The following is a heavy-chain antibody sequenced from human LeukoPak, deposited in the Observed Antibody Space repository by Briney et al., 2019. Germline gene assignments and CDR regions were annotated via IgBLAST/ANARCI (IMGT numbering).Heavy chain of an antibody. D-gene: IGHD4-23*01. V-gene: IGHV4-59*01. J-gene: IGHJ4*02. CDR2: IYYSGST. CDR3: ARGLTQGAFDY. Sequence: SETLSLTCTVSGGSISSYYWSWIRQPPGKGLEWIGYIYYSGSTNYNPSLKSRVTISVDTSKDQFSLKLSSVTAADTAVYYCARGLTQGAFDYWGQGTLVTVSS. CDR1: GGSISSYY.